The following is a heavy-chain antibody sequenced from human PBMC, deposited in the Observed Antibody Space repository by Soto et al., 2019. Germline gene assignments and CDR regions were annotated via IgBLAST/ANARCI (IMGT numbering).Heavy chain of an antibody. D-gene: IGHD2-21*02. V-gene: IGHV1-2*06. CDR2: ITPTTGGT. J-gene: IGHJ4*02. Sequence: GASVKVSCKASGYTFTKYYVLWVRQAPGQGLEWVGRITPTTGGTHYAQKFQDRVTMTRDTSITTAYMELSRLRSDDTAVYYCARQLAYCGGDCYTEPIDYWGQGTQVTVSS. CDR3: ARQLAYCGGDCYTEPIDY. CDR1: GYTFTKYY.